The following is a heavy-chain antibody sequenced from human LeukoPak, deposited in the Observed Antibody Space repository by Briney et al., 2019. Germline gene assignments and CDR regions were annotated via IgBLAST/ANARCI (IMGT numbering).Heavy chain of an antibody. CDR1: GGSISSYY. J-gene: IGHJ5*02. D-gene: IGHD4-17*01. V-gene: IGHV4-59*01. CDR2: IYYSGST. CDR3: ARGTDYGDYIWFDP. Sequence: KPSETLSLTCTVSGGSISSYYWSWIRQPPGKGLEWIGYIYYSGSTNYNPSLKSRVTISVDTSKNQFSLKLSSVTAADTALYYCARGTDYGDYIWFDPWGQGTLVTVSS.